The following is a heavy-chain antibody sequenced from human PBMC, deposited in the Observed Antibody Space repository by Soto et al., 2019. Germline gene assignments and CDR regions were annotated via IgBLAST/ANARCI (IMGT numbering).Heavy chain of an antibody. CDR3: AFTYYYDSSGYSGTAFDY. CDR1: GGSISSGGYY. J-gene: IGHJ4*02. D-gene: IGHD3-22*01. Sequence: PSETLSLTCTVSGGSISSGGYYWSWIRQHPGKGMEWIGYIYYSGSTYYNQSLKSRVTISVDTSKNQFSLKLSSVTAADTAVYYCAFTYYYDSSGYSGTAFDYWGQGTLVTVSS. V-gene: IGHV4-31*03. CDR2: IYYSGST.